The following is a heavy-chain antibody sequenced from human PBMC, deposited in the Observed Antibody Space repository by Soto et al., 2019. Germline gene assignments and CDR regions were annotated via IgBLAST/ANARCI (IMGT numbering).Heavy chain of an antibody. V-gene: IGHV3-23*01. Sequence: HPGGSLRLSCAASGLTFSSYAMSWVRQAPGKGLEWVSVISGSDDSTYYADSVKGRFTISRDNSKNTLYLQMNSLRAEDTAVYYCAKFKSSGYYSAPALAWDFQHWGQGTLVTVS. CDR3: AKFKSSGYYSAPALAWDFQH. CDR1: GLTFSSYA. D-gene: IGHD3-22*01. CDR2: ISGSDDST. J-gene: IGHJ1*01.